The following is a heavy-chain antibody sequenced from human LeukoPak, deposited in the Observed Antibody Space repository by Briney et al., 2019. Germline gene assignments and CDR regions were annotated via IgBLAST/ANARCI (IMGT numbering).Heavy chain of an antibody. CDR1: GFTFTSSA. CDR3: AADNIISLVAAAGTRAFDI. V-gene: IGHV1-58*02. CDR2: IVVGSGNT. D-gene: IGHD6-13*01. J-gene: IGHJ3*02. Sequence: GASVKVSCKASGFTFTSSAMQWVRQARGQRLEWIGWIVVGSGNTNYAQKFQERVTITRDMSTSTAYMELSSLRPEDTAVYYCAADNIISLVAAAGTRAFDIWGQGTMVTVSS.